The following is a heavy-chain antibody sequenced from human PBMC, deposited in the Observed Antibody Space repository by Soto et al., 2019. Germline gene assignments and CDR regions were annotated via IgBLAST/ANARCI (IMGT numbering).Heavy chain of an antibody. CDR2: IIPIFGTA. CDR1: GGTFSSYA. D-gene: IGHD2-2*01. CDR3: ARNDCSSTSRTLGGMDV. V-gene: IGHV1-69*01. Sequence: QVQLVQSGAEVKKPGSSVKVSCKASGGTFSSYAISWVRQAPGQGLEWMGGIIPIFGTANYAQKFQGRVTITADESTSTAYMERSSLRSEDTAVYYCARNDCSSTSRTLGGMDVWGQGTTVTVAS. J-gene: IGHJ6*02.